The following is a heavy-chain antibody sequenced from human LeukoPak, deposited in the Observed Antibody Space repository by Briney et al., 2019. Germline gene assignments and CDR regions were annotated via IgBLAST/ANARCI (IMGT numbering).Heavy chain of an antibody. CDR2: ISYDGSNK. CDR3: AKDRRVWFGQLLIDS. J-gene: IGHJ4*02. Sequence: GGSLRLSCAASGFTFSSYGMHWVRQAPGKGLEWVAVISYDGSNKYYADSVKGRFTISRVNSENTVYLQMNSLTADDTAVYYCAKDRRVWFGQLLIDSWGQGTLVTVSS. V-gene: IGHV3-30*18. CDR1: GFTFSSYG. D-gene: IGHD3-10*01.